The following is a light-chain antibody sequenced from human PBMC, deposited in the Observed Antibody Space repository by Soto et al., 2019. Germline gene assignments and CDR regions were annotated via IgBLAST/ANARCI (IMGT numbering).Light chain of an antibody. J-gene: IGKJ1*01. CDR1: QSVSIK. Sequence: EIVMTQSPATLSVSPGERATLSCRASQSVSIKLAWYQQRPGQAPRLLIYDASIRATGIPARFSGSWSGTDFTLTINGLEPEDSAVYFCHQYGTSPQTFGLGTKVDIK. CDR3: HQYGTSPQT. V-gene: IGKV3D-15*01. CDR2: DAS.